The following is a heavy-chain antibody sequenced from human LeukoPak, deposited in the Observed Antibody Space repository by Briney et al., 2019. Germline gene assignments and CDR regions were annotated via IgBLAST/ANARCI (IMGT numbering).Heavy chain of an antibody. Sequence: PGGSLRLSCAASGFTFSSYSMNWVRQAPGKGLEWVSSISSSSSYIHYADSVKGRFTISRDNAKNSLYLQMNSLRAEDAAVYYCARGAVAGTSIDYWGQGTLVTVSS. D-gene: IGHD6-19*01. CDR2: ISSSSSYI. V-gene: IGHV3-21*01. J-gene: IGHJ4*02. CDR3: ARGAVAGTSIDY. CDR1: GFTFSSYS.